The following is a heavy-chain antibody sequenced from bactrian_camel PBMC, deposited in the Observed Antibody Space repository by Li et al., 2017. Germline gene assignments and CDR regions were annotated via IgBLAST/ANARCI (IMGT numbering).Heavy chain of an antibody. D-gene: IGHD3*01. CDR3: AADVAYCSGYDERCCAEHEETYNY. V-gene: IGHV3S40*01. CDR2: ISLGGGVT. Sequence: VQLVESGGGLAQPGGSLRLSCVASGDSYSSTYLMAWFRQAPGKEREGVATISLGGGVTAYCASVKGRFSISRDSAQNTVHLQMDSQKREDTAMYYCAADVAYCSGYDERCCAEHEETYNYWGQGTQVTVS. CDR1: GDSYSSTYL. J-gene: IGHJ4*01.